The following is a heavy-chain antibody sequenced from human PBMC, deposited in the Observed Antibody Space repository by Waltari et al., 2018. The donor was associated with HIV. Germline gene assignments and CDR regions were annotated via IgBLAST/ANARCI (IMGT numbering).Heavy chain of an antibody. CDR1: GFTFSSYA. D-gene: IGHD6-25*01. CDR2: ISGSGGST. V-gene: IGHV3-23*01. CDR3: AKGCTGGSGSPFDY. Sequence: EVQLLESGGGLVQPGGSLRLSCAASGFTFSSYAMRWVRPAPGKGLEWVSAISGSGGSTYYEDSVKGRFTISRDNSKNTLYLQMNSLRAEDTAVYYCAKGCTGGSGSPFDYWGQGTLVTVSS. J-gene: IGHJ4*02.